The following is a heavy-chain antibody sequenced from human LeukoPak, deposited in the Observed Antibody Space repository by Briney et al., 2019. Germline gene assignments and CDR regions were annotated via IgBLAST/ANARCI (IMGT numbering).Heavy chain of an antibody. CDR2: ISGSGGST. CDR1: GFTFRMFA. V-gene: IGHV3-23*01. CDR3: AKDRSYYDSSGYYVRQPYYYYYGMDV. D-gene: IGHD3-22*01. J-gene: IGHJ6*02. Sequence: GGSLRLSCAASGFTFRMFAMHWVRQAPGKGLEWVSAISGSGGSTYYADSVKGRFTISRDNSKNTLYLQMNSLRAEDTAVYYCAKDRSYYDSSGYYVRQPYYYYYGMDVWGQGTTVTVSS.